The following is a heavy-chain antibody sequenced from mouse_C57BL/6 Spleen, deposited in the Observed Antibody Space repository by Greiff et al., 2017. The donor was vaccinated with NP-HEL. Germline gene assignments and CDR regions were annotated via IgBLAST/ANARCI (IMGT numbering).Heavy chain of an antibody. Sequence: QVQLQQPGAELVKPGASVKMSCKASGYTFTSYWITWVKQRPGQGLEWIGDIYPGSGSTNYNEKFKSKATLTVDTSSSTAYMQLRSLTSEDSAVYYCARPQGLGQDAMDYWGQGTSVTVSS. D-gene: IGHD3-3*01. CDR2: IYPGSGST. CDR1: GYTFTSYW. V-gene: IGHV1-55*01. J-gene: IGHJ4*01. CDR3: ARPQGLGQDAMDY.